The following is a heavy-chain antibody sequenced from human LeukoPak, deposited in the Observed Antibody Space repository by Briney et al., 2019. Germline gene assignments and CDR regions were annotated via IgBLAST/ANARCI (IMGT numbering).Heavy chain of an antibody. J-gene: IGHJ4*02. CDR2: IKQDGSEK. CDR1: GFTFSSYW. D-gene: IGHD2-15*01. V-gene: IGHV3-7*03. Sequence: GGSLRLSCAASGFTFSSYWMSWVRQAPGKGLEWVANIKQDGSEKYYVDSVKGRFTISRDNAKNSLYLPMNSLRAEDTAVYYCARDQDYSYFDYWGQGTLVTVSS. CDR3: ARDQDYSYFDY.